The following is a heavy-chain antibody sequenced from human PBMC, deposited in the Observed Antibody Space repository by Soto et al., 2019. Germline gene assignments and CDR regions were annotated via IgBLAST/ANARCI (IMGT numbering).Heavy chain of an antibody. J-gene: IGHJ4*02. CDR1: GFTFSSYV. CDR3: AKDPDFWSGSPINYFDY. CDR2: ISGSGGST. Sequence: EVQLLESGGGLVQPGGSLRLSCAASGFTFSSYVMSWVRQAPGKGLEWVSAISGSGGSTYYADSVKGRFTISRDNSKNTLYLQMNSLRAEDTAVYYCAKDPDFWSGSPINYFDYWGQGTLVTVSS. D-gene: IGHD3-3*01. V-gene: IGHV3-23*01.